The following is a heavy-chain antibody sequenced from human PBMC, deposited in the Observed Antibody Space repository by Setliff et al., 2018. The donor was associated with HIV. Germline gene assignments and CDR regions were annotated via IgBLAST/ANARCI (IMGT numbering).Heavy chain of an antibody. J-gene: IGHJ1*01. V-gene: IGHV3-23*01. CDR2: ISGSGGST. D-gene: IGHD2-15*01. Sequence: LRLSCAASGFIFNNYAMSWVRQAPGKGLEWVSVISGSGGSTYVADSRKGRFTISRDNSKNTLHLQMNSLRDEDSAVYHCAREGPPVDVAGRYLQHWGRGTLVTVSS. CDR3: AREGPPVDVAGRYLQH. CDR1: GFIFNNYA.